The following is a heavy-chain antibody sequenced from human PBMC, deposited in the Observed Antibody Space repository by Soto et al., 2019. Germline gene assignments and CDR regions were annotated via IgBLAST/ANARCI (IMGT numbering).Heavy chain of an antibody. Sequence: GGSLRLSCAASGLTFSSYIMNWVGEAPGKGLEWVSYISSSSSTIYYADSVKGRFTISRDNAKNSLYLQMNSLRDEDTAVYYCARVGRGYYYYGMDVCGQGTTVTVSS. CDR1: GLTFSSYI. CDR2: ISSSSSTI. J-gene: IGHJ6*01. V-gene: IGHV3-48*02. D-gene: IGHD3-10*01. CDR3: ARVGRGYYYYGMDV.